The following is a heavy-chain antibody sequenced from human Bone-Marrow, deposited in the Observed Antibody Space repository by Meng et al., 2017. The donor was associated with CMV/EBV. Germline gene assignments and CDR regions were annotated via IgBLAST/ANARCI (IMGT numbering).Heavy chain of an antibody. CDR2: IRTSGGRT. CDR3: AKFYYDSSAYLVD. V-gene: IGHV3-23*01. CDR1: GFTFSSYG. D-gene: IGHD3-22*01. J-gene: IGHJ4*02. Sequence: CAASGFTFSSYGMSWVRQAPGKGLKWVSAIRTSGGRTHHADFVKGRFTISRDHAKNTLYLQMNSLRVEDTAVYYCAKFYYDSSAYLVDWGQGTLVTVSS.